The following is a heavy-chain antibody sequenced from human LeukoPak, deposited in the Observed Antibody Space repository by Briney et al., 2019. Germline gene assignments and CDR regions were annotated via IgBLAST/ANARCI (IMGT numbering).Heavy chain of an antibody. CDR3: GKSGSSDWDYFDY. CDR2: ISGHGGTT. V-gene: IGHV3-23*01. CDR1: GFTFNNYA. D-gene: IGHD6-19*01. J-gene: IGHJ4*02. Sequence: GGSLRLSCAASGFTFNNYAMNWVRQAPGKGPEWVSTISGHGGTTHYADSVKGRFTISRDNSKNTLFLQMNSLRAEDTAIYYCGKSGSSDWDYFDYWGQGTLVTVSS.